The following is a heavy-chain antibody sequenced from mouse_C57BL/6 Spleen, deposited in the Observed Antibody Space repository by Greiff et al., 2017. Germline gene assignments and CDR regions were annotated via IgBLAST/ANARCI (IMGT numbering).Heavy chain of an antibody. V-gene: IGHV1-55*01. Sequence: QVQLQQPGAELVKPGASVKMSCKASGYTFTSYWITWVKQRPGQGLAWIGDIYPGSGSTNYNEKFKSKATLTVDTSSSTAYMQLSSLTSEDSAVYYCARMGPPGTELAMDYWGQGTSVTVSS. CDR3: ARMGPPGTELAMDY. CDR1: GYTFTSYW. J-gene: IGHJ4*01. D-gene: IGHD4-1*01. CDR2: IYPGSGST.